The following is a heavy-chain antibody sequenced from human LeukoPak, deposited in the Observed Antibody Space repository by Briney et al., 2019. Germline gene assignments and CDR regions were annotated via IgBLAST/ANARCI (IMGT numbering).Heavy chain of an antibody. CDR3: ARGIVVVPAATNWFDP. CDR2: INHSGST. Sequence: PSETLSLTCTVSGGSISSSSYYWGWIRQPPGKGLEWIGEINHSGSTNYNPSLKSRVTISVDTSKNQFSLKLSSVTAADTAVYYCARGIVVVPAATNWFDPWGQGTLVTVSS. D-gene: IGHD2-2*01. J-gene: IGHJ5*02. V-gene: IGHV4-39*07. CDR1: GGSISSSSYY.